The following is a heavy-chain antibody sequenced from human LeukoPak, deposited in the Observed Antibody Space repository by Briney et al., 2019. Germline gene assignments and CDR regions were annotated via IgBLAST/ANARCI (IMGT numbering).Heavy chain of an antibody. CDR1: GGTFSSYA. V-gene: IGHV1-69*13. Sequence: GASVKVSCKASGGTFSSYAMSWVRQAPGQGLEWMGGIIPIFGTANYAQKFQGRVTITADESTSTAYMELSSLRSEDTAVYYCASAVPSLRPLFPRVKLVGYYFDYWGQGTLVTVSS. D-gene: IGHD2-21*01. J-gene: IGHJ4*02. CDR3: ASAVPSLRPLFPRVKLVGYYFDY. CDR2: IIPIFGTA.